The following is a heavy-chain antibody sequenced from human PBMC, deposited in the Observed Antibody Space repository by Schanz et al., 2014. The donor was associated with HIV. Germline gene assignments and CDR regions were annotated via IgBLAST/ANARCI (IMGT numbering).Heavy chain of an antibody. CDR3: VRHVNFLKTDF. CDR1: GYTFSGHY. Sequence: QVQLMQSGAEVKEPGASVKVSCKASGYTFSGHYLHWVRQAPGQGLEWMGWINPNSGGTNYAQKFRDRVTLTRDTSISTLYMELTSLRSDDTAVYYCVRHVNFLKTDFWGQGTLVTVSS. D-gene: IGHD3-3*01. J-gene: IGHJ4*02. CDR2: INPNSGGT. V-gene: IGHV1-2*02.